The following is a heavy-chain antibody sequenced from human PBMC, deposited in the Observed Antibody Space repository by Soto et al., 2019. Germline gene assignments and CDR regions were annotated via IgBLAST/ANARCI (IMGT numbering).Heavy chain of an antibody. CDR3: SRGPVAGPSYYYRDM. V-gene: IGHV3-13*01. J-gene: IGHJ6*03. D-gene: IGHD6-19*01. Sequence: EVLLVESGGGLVQPGGSPRLSCAASGFPFSTYDMHWVRQSPGKGLEWISAIGAAGDTYYSDSMKGRFTISRDNAKSSLYLQMNSLSAGDSAVYYCSRGPVAGPSYYYRDMWGKGTTVIVSS. CDR2: IGAAGDT. CDR1: GFPFSTYD.